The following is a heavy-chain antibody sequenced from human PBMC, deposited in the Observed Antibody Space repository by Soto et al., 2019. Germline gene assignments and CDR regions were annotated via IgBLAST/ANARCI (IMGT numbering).Heavy chain of an antibody. CDR3: VQSRCGGDCLQSYSSHSYYGLDV. CDR1: GFSLSTTGVG. J-gene: IGHJ6*02. D-gene: IGHD2-21*01. Sequence: SGPTLVNPTQTLTLTCTFSGFSLSTTGVGVGWIRQPPGKALEWIALMYWDDDKRYNPSLKSRLTITKDTSKNQVVLTMTNMDPVDTATYYCVQSRCGGDCLQSYSSHSYYGLDVWGQGTTVTVSS. CDR2: MYWDDDK. V-gene: IGHV2-5*02.